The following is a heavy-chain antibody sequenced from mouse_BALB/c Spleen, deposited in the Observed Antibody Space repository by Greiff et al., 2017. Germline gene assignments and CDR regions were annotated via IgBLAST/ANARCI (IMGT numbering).Heavy chain of an antibody. D-gene: IGHD1-1*01. Sequence: EVQLQESGPGLVKPSQSLSLTCTVTGYSITSDYAWNWIRQFPGNKLEWMGYISYSGSTSYNPSLKSRISITRDTSKNQFFLQLNSVTTEDTATYYCARKATTVVARVSPYWYFDVWGAGTTVTVSS. CDR2: ISYSGST. CDR1: GYSITSDYA. CDR3: ARKATTVVARVSPYWYFDV. J-gene: IGHJ1*01. V-gene: IGHV3-2*02.